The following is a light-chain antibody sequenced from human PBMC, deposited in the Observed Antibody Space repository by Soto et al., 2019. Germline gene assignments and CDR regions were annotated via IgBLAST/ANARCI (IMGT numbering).Light chain of an antibody. CDR1: QSINIY. Sequence: DIQMPQSPSSLSASVGDSVTITCRASQSINIYLSWYQQKQGKAPKLLTNVASTLQGGVPSRFSGSGSATEFSLVIRSLQPEDSATYYCQQSCSTAQSFGGGTRVEIK. V-gene: IGKV1-39*01. CDR3: QQSCSTAQS. J-gene: IGKJ4*01. CDR2: VAS.